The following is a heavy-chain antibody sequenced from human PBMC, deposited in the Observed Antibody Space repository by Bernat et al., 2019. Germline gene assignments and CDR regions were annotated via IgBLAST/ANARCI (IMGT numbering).Heavy chain of an antibody. V-gene: IGHV3-21*01. D-gene: IGHD2-15*01. CDR2: ISSSSSYI. CDR3: ARGPYCSGGSCSDY. CDR1: GFTFSSYS. J-gene: IGHJ4*02. Sequence: VQLVDSGGGVVQPGRSLRLSCAASGFTFSSYSMNWVRQAPGKGLELVSSISSSSSYIYYADSVKGRFTISRDNAKNSLYLQMNSLRAEDTAVYYCARGPYCSGGSCSDYWGQGTLVTVSS.